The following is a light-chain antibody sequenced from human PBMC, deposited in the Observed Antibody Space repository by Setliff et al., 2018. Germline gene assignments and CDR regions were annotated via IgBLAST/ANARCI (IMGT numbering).Light chain of an antibody. V-gene: IGLV2-11*01. CDR3: CSYAGIYTYV. CDR2: DVS. CDR1: SGDVGGYNY. J-gene: IGLJ1*01. Sequence: QSALTQPASVSGSPGQSITISCTGISGDVGGYNYVSWYQQHPGKAPKLMIYDVSNRPSGVPDRFSGSKSGNTASLTISGLQAEDEADYYCCSYAGIYTYVFGSGTKVTVL.